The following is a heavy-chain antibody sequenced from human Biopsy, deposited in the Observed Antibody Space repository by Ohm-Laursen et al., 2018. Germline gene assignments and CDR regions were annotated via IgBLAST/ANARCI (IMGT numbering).Heavy chain of an antibody. CDR2: IYFTGRT. J-gene: IGHJ2*01. D-gene: IGHD5-24*01. V-gene: IGHV4-59*07. CDR3: ASAGYNPDWNFDL. Sequence: PSDTLSLTWTVSGGPIDSYYWSWIRQPPGKALEWIGYIYFTGRTSYNPSLKSRVTMSVNTSTKQFSLRLSSVTAADTAVYYCASAGYNPDWNFDLWGRGTRVTVSS. CDR1: GGPIDSYY.